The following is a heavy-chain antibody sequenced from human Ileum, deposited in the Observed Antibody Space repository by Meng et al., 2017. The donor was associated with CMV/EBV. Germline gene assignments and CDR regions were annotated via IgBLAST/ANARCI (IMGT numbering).Heavy chain of an antibody. CDR3: AKDMGFVVLVSASH. Sequence: GESLKISCAASGFSFSTYAMSWVRQAPGKGLEWVSGISGSGGSIHYADTVKGRFTIARDNSKNTLSLQMSSMRADDTALYCCAKDMGFVVLVSASHWGQGALVTVS. D-gene: IGHD2-21*01. CDR1: GFSFSTYA. V-gene: IGHV3-23*01. J-gene: IGHJ1*01. CDR2: ISGSGGSI.